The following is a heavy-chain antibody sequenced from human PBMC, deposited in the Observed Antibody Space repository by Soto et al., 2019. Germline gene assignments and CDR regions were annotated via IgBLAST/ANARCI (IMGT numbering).Heavy chain of an antibody. J-gene: IGHJ4*02. CDR1: GFIFSRDG. CDR3: AKPKGAHIPFDS. V-gene: IGHV3-30*18. D-gene: IGHD2-21*01. CDR2: ISYHGSDI. Sequence: QVQLVESGGGVVQPGTSLTLSCAASGFIFSRDGMHWVRQAPGKGLEWVAVISYHGSDIYYADSVKGRFTISRDNSKNPVYLQMNSLRPEDTALSYCAKPKGAHIPFDSWGQGTLVTVSS.